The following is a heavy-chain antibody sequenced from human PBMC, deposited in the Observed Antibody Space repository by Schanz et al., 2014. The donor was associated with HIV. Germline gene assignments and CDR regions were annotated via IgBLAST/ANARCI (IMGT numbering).Heavy chain of an antibody. Sequence: EVQLLESGGGLVQPGGSLKLACAASGFTFSSYAMSWVRQAPGKGREWLSYISVNGATREYADSVKGRFTISRDNARTSLYLQMNSLRAEDTAVYYCARVFGRTYGLPDYWGQGTLVTVSS. D-gene: IGHD3-10*01. CDR3: ARVFGRTYGLPDY. CDR2: ISVNGATR. CDR1: GFTFSSYA. V-gene: IGHV3-23*01. J-gene: IGHJ4*02.